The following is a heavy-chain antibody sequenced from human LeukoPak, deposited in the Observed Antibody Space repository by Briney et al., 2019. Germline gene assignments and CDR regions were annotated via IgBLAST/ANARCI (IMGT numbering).Heavy chain of an antibody. CDR2: MNPNSGDT. CDR1: GYTFTSYD. J-gene: IGHJ5*02. CDR3: ARAGINNWNYAGGNWFDP. V-gene: IGHV1-8*01. Sequence: ASVKVSCKASGYTFTSYDINWVRQATGQGLEWMGWMNPNSGDTGYAQKFQGRVTMTRNTSISTAYMELSSLRSEDTAVYYCARAGINNWNYAGGNWFDPWGQGTLITVSS. D-gene: IGHD1-7*01.